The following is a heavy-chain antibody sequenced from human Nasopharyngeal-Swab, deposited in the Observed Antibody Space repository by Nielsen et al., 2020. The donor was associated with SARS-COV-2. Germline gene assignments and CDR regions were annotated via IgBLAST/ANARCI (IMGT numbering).Heavy chain of an antibody. Sequence: GESLKISCAASGFTFSGYVMHWVRQAPGKGLEWVAVIWYDGNNKYYADSVKGRFTISRDNSKNTLYLQMNSLRAEDTAVYYCARDSEVAYCGGDCYLDYWGQGTLVTVSS. V-gene: IGHV3-33*08. CDR2: IWYDGNNK. J-gene: IGHJ4*02. CDR3: ARDSEVAYCGGDCYLDY. CDR1: GFTFSGYV. D-gene: IGHD2-21*02.